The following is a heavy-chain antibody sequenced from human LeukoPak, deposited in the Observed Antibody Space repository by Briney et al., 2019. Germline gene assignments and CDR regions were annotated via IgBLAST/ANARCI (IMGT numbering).Heavy chain of an antibody. J-gene: IGHJ6*02. V-gene: IGHV4-34*01. D-gene: IGHD3-16*01. CDR1: GGSFSGYY. CDR2: INHTGST. Sequence: SETLSLTCAVYGGSFSGYYWSWIRQPPGKGLGWIGEINHTGSTNYNVSLKSRVTISVDTSKNQFSLKLSSVTAEDTAVYYCARPWGRYYYGMDVWGQGTTVTVSS. CDR3: ARPWGRYYYGMDV.